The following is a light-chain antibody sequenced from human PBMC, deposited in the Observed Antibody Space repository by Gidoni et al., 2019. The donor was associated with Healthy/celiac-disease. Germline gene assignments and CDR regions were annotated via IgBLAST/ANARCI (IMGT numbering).Light chain of an antibody. CDR3: QQRSNPLT. CDR2: DAS. V-gene: IGKV3-11*01. CDR1: QSVSSY. J-gene: IGKJ4*01. Sequence: EIVLTQSPATLSLSTGERATLSCRASQSVSSYLAWYQQKPGQAPRLLIYDASNRSTGIPARFSGSGSGTDFILIISRLEPEDFAVYYCQQRSNPLTFGGGTKVEIK.